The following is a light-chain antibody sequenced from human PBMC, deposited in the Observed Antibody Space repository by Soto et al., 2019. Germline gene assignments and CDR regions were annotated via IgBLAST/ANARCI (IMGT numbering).Light chain of an antibody. CDR1: QSISTW. J-gene: IGKJ1*01. Sequence: IQMTQSPSILSASVGDRVTITCRASQSISTWLSWYQQKPEKAPKLLIHDASTLESGVPSRFSGSGSGTEFTLTISRLQPDDFATYYCQQYNSYSRTFGQGTRVEV. V-gene: IGKV1-5*01. CDR3: QQYNSYSRT. CDR2: DAS.